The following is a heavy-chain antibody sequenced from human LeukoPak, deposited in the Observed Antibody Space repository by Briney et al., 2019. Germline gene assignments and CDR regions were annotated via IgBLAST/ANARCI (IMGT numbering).Heavy chain of an antibody. D-gene: IGHD2-2*01. J-gene: IGHJ4*02. V-gene: IGHV4-34*01. CDR3: ARGPRGSSNY. Sequence: SETLSLTCAVYGGSFSGYYWSWIRQPPGKGLEWIGEINHSRSTNYNPSLKSRVTISVDTSKNQFSLKLSSVTAADTAVYYCARGPRGSSNYWGQGTLVTVSS. CDR1: GGSFSGYY. CDR2: INHSRST.